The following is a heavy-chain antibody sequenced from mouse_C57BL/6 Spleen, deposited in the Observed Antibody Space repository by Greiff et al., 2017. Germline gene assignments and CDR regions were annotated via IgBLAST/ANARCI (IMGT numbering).Heavy chain of an antibody. Sequence: VQRVESGAELVKPGASVKISCKASGYAFSSYWMNWVKQRPGKGLEWIGQIYPGDGDTNYNGKFKGKATLTADKSSSTAYMQLSSLTSEDSAVYFCARSGGSTMVDYWGQGTTLTVSS. J-gene: IGHJ2*01. CDR3: ARSGGSTMVDY. CDR2: IYPGDGDT. CDR1: GYAFSSYW. V-gene: IGHV1-80*01. D-gene: IGHD2-1*01.